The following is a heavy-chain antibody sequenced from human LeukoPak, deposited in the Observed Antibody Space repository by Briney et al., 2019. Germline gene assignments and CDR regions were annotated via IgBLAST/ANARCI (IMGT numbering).Heavy chain of an antibody. Sequence: ASVKVSCKASGGTFSSYAISWVRQAPGQGLEWMGIINPSGGSTSYAQKFQGRVTMTRDTSTSTVYMELSSLRSEDTAVYYCARDGDTAMVLLQYDYYYGMDVWGQGTTVTVSS. CDR1: GGTFSSYA. CDR2: INPSGGST. CDR3: ARDGDTAMVLLQYDYYYGMDV. D-gene: IGHD5-18*01. J-gene: IGHJ6*02. V-gene: IGHV1-46*01.